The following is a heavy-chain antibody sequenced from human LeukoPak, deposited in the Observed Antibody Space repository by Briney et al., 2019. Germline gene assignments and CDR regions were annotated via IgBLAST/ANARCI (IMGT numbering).Heavy chain of an antibody. Sequence: SGTLSLTCSVYGGSFIGYYWSWIRQPPGKGLEWIGEINHNGSTNYNPSLKSRVTISVHTSKNQFSLKLSSVTAADTAVYYCARGWAAMVKFDYWGQGTLVTVSS. D-gene: IGHD5-18*01. CDR1: GGSFIGYY. CDR3: ARGWAAMVKFDY. CDR2: INHNGST. J-gene: IGHJ4*02. V-gene: IGHV4-34*01.